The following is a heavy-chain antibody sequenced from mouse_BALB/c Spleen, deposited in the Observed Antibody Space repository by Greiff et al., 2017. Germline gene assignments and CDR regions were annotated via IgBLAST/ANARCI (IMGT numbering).Heavy chain of an antibody. V-gene: IGHV5-4*02. CDR2: ISDGGSYT. Sequence: EVKVVESGGGLVQPGGSLKLSCAASGFTFSDYYMYWVRQTPEKRLEWVATISDGGSYTYYPDSVKGRFTISRDNAKNNLYLQMSSLKSEDTAMYYCARARSYAMDYWGQGTSVTVSS. CDR1: GFTFSDYY. J-gene: IGHJ4*01. CDR3: ARARSYAMDY.